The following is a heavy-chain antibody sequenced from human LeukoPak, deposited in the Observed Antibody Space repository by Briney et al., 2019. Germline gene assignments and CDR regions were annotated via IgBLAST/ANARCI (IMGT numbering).Heavy chain of an antibody. Sequence: GGSLRLSCAASGFTFSSYGMHWVRQAPGKGLEWVAVIWYDGSNKYYADSVKGRFTIPRDNSKNTLYLQMNSLRAEDTAVYYCAKEGYSSSWWGGAFDIWGQGTMVTVSS. J-gene: IGHJ3*02. V-gene: IGHV3-33*06. CDR2: IWYDGSNK. D-gene: IGHD6-13*01. CDR1: GFTFSSYG. CDR3: AKEGYSSSWWGGAFDI.